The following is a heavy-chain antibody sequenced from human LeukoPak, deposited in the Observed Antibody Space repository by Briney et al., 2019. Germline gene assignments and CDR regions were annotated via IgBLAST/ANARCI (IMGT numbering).Heavy chain of an antibody. CDR1: GGSFSGYY. CDR2: INHSGST. D-gene: IGHD6-6*01. Sequence: ASETLSLTCAVYGGSFSGYYWSWIRQPPGKGLEWIGEINHSGSTNYNPSLKSRVTISVDTSKNQFSLKLSSVTAADTAAYYCARGVGLAARPHRNYYYMDVWGKGTTVTVSS. J-gene: IGHJ6*03. V-gene: IGHV4-34*01. CDR3: ARGVGLAARPHRNYYYMDV.